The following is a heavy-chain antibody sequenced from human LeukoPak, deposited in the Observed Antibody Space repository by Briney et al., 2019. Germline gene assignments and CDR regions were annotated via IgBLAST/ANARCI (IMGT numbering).Heavy chain of an antibody. CDR1: GGSISSYY. J-gene: IGHJ4*02. CDR3: ARGGTFGGVIPDYFDY. Sequence: ETLXLTXTXSGGSISSYYWSWIRQPAGKGLEWIGRIYTSGSTNYNPSLKSRVTMSVDMSKNQYSLKLRSVNAADTAVYYCARGGTFGGVIPDYFDYWGQGTLVTVSS. V-gene: IGHV4-4*07. D-gene: IGHD3-16*02. CDR2: IYTSGST.